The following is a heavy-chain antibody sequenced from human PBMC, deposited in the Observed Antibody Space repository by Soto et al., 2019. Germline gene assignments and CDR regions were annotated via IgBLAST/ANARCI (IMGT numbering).Heavy chain of an antibody. CDR3: ARDVSLRGDFDQ. CDR2: IIPSVDMA. CDR1: ADTFNSHT. V-gene: IGHV1-69*08. Sequence: QVHLVQSGAEVKKPGSSVKVSCEASADTFNSHTLSWVRQAPGQGLEWMGRIIPSVDMANYAQNFQGRVTITAHKSTNPAYMEVSSLRSEDTAIYYCARDVSLRGDFDQWGQGALVTVSS. D-gene: IGHD4-17*01. J-gene: IGHJ4*02.